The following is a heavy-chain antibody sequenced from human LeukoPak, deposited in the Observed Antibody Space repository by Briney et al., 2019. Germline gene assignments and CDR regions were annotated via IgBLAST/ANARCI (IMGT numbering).Heavy chain of an antibody. J-gene: IGHJ6*02. CDR2: IYYSGST. V-gene: IGHV4-59*08. CDR3: ARRPSSSLYYGMDV. D-gene: IGHD6-6*01. Sequence: SETLSLTCTVSGGSISSYYWSWIRQPPGKGLEWIGHIYYSGSTNYNPSLKSRVTISVDTSKNQFSLKLSSVTAADTAVYYCARRPSSSLYYGMDVWGQGTTVTVSS. CDR1: GGSISSYY.